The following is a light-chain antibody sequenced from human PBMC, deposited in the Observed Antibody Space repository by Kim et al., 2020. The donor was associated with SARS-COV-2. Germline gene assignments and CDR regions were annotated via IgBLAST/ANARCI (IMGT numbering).Light chain of an antibody. CDR3: QSYDGTNWV. V-gene: IGLV6-57*02. Sequence: NFMLTQPHSVSESPGRTVIISCTGISGLIARNYVQWYQQRPGSAPTTVIYEDDQRPSGVPDRFSGSIDSSSNSASLKISGLKTEDEADYYCQSYDGTNWVFGGGTQLTVL. J-gene: IGLJ3*02. CDR2: EDD. CDR1: SGLIARNY.